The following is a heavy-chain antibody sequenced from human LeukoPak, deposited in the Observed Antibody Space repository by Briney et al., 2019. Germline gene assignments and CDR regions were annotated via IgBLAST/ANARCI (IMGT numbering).Heavy chain of an antibody. D-gene: IGHD2-15*01. Sequence: ASVRVSCKASGYKFTNYGINWVRQAPGQGLEWMGWINGHNGKSNYSQKFQDRVTMTTDTSTSTAYMELRSPRYDDTAVYYCVRVPELPEYWGQGTLVTVSS. V-gene: IGHV1-18*01. J-gene: IGHJ4*02. CDR1: GYKFTNYG. CDR2: INGHNGKS. CDR3: VRVPELPEY.